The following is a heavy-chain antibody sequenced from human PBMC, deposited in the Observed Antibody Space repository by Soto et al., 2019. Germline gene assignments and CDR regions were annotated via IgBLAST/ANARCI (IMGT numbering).Heavy chain of an antibody. V-gene: IGHV4-39*01. CDR3: ARHRGFKGRYSGSYFPFDY. CDR1: GGSISSSSYY. Sequence: QLQLQESGPGLVKPSETLSLTCTVSGGSISSSSYYWGWIRQPPGKGLEWIGSIYYSGSTYYNPSLKSRVTISVDTSKNQFSLKLSSVTAADTAVYYCARHRGFKGRYSGSYFPFDYWGQGTLVTVSS. CDR2: IYYSGST. D-gene: IGHD1-26*01. J-gene: IGHJ4*02.